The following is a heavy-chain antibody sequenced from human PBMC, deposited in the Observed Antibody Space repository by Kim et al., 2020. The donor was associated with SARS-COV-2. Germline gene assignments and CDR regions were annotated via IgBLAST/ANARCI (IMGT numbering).Heavy chain of an antibody. CDR1: GFTFSSYG. Sequence: GGSLRLSCAASGFTFSSYGMHWVRQAPGKGLEWVAVISYDGSNKYYADSVKGRFTISRDNSKNTLYLQMNSLRAEDTAVYYCAKEGVLWFGKYNWFDPWGQGTLVTVSS. CDR3: AKEGVLWFGKYNWFDP. J-gene: IGHJ5*02. V-gene: IGHV3-30*18. CDR2: ISYDGSNK. D-gene: IGHD3-10*01.